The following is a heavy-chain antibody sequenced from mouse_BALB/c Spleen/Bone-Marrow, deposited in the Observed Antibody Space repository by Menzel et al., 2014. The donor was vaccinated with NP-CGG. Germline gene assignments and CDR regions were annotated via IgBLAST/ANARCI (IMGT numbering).Heavy chain of an antibody. CDR3: AIDYYGSSYAMDY. V-gene: IGHV5-6-3*01. D-gene: IGHD1-1*01. CDR1: GFTFSSYG. J-gene: IGHJ4*01. Sequence: EVKLMESGGGLVQPGRPLKLSCAASGFTFSSYGMPWVRQTPDKRLELVATINSNGGSTYYSDSAKGGLTIIRVNAKNTLYLQMNILKSEDTAMYYCAIDYYGSSYAMDYWCQGTSVTVSS. CDR2: INSNGGST.